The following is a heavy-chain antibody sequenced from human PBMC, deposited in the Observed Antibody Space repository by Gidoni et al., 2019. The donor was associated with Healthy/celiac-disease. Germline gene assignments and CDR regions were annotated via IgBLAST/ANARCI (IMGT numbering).Heavy chain of an antibody. CDR2: INPSGGST. Sequence: QVQLVQSGAEVKKPGASVKVSCKASGYTFTSYYMPWVRQAPGQGLEWMGIINPSGGSTSYAQKFQGRVTMTRDTSTSTVYMELSSLRSEDTAVYYCAREGIGSTKDIVVVPAALGFDYWGQGTLVTVSS. CDR1: GYTFTSYY. V-gene: IGHV1-46*01. J-gene: IGHJ4*02. CDR3: AREGIGSTKDIVVVPAALGFDY. D-gene: IGHD2-2*01.